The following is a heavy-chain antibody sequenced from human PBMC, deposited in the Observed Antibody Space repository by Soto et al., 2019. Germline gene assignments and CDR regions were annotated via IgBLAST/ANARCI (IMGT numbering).Heavy chain of an antibody. D-gene: IGHD2-15*01. J-gene: IGHJ5*02. CDR2: INPSGGST. V-gene: IGHV1-46*01. CDR1: GYTFTSYY. Sequence: ASVKVSCKASGYTFTSYYMHWVRQAPGQGLEWMGIINPSGGSTSYAQKFQGRVTMTRDTSTSTAYMELSSLRSEDTAVYYCAIGSGGSCYEVSWFDPWGQGTLVTVSS. CDR3: AIGSGGSCYEVSWFDP.